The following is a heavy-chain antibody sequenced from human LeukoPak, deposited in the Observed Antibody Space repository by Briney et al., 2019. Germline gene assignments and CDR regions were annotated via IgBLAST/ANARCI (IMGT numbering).Heavy chain of an antibody. Sequence: ASVKVSCKASGYTFTSYDINWVRQATGQGLEWMGWMNPNSGNTGYAQKFQGRVTMTRNTSISTAYMELSSLRSEDTAEYYCARKGVEQLVWIYYYYMDVWGKGTTVTVSS. CDR1: GYTFTSYD. CDR2: MNPNSGNT. D-gene: IGHD6-6*01. J-gene: IGHJ6*03. V-gene: IGHV1-8*01. CDR3: ARKGVEQLVWIYYYYMDV.